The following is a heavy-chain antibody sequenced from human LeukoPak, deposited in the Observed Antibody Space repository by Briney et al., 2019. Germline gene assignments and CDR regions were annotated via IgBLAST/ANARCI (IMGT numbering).Heavy chain of an antibody. V-gene: IGHV4-61*02. Sequence: PSQTLSLTCTVSGGSISSGSYYWSWIRQPAGKGLEWIGRICTSGSTNYNPSLKSRVTISVDTSKNQFSLKLSSVTAADTAVYYCARDGNWNYDYWGQGTLVTVSS. CDR3: ARDGNWNYDY. CDR1: GGSISSGSYY. J-gene: IGHJ4*02. CDR2: ICTSGST. D-gene: IGHD1-1*01.